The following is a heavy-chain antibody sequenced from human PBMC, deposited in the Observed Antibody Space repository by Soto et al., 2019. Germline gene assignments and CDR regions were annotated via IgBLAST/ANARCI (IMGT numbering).Heavy chain of an antibody. D-gene: IGHD2-15*01. V-gene: IGHV3-73*01. J-gene: IGHJ5*02. Sequence: GGSLRLSCAASGFTFSGSAMPWVRQGSGKGPEWVGRIRSKANSYATAYAASVKGRFTISRDDSKNTAYLQMNSRKTEDTAVYYCTRNKYAAGWFDPWGQGTLVTVTS. CDR3: TRNKYAAGWFDP. CDR1: GFTFSGSA. CDR2: IRSKANSYAT.